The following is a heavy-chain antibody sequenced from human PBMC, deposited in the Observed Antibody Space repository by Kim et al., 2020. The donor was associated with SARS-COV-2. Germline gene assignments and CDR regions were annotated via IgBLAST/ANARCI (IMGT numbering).Heavy chain of an antibody. J-gene: IGHJ4*02. CDR3: ARTRDLGELSVGHYFDY. CDR2: IYYSGST. V-gene: IGHV4-59*13. D-gene: IGHD3-16*02. CDR1: GGSISSYY. Sequence: SETLSLTCTVSGGSISSYYWSWIRQPPGKGLEWIGYIYYSGSTNYNPSLKSRVTISVDTSKNQFSLKLSSVTAADTAVYYCARTRDLGELSVGHYFDYWGQGTLVTVSS.